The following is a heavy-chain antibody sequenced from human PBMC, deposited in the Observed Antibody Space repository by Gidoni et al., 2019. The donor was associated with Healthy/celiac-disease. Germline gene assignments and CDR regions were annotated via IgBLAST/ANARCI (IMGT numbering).Heavy chain of an antibody. V-gene: IGHV3-7*01. CDR3: AGKHCSGGSCYVEYFQH. Sequence: EVQLVESGGGLVQPGGSLRLSCAASGFPFSSYWMSWVRQAPGKWLEWVANIKQDGSEKYYVDSGKGRFTISRDNAKNSLYLQMNSLRAEDTAVYYCAGKHCSGGSCYVEYFQHWGQGTLVTVSS. CDR2: IKQDGSEK. D-gene: IGHD2-15*01. CDR1: GFPFSSYW. J-gene: IGHJ1*01.